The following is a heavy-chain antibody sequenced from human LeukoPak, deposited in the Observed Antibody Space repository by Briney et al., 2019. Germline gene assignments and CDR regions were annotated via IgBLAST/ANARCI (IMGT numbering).Heavy chain of an antibody. CDR3: ARGVPWYYYDSGGLNYFDY. J-gene: IGHJ4*02. CDR2: IYYSGST. D-gene: IGHD3-22*01. V-gene: IGHV4-30-4*08. CDR1: GGSISSGDYY. Sequence: SETLSLTCTVSGGSISSGDYYWSWIRQPPGKGLEWIGYIYYSGSTYYNPSLKSRVTISVDTSKDQFSLKLSSVTAADTAVYYCARGVPWYYYDSGGLNYFDYWGQGTLVTVSS.